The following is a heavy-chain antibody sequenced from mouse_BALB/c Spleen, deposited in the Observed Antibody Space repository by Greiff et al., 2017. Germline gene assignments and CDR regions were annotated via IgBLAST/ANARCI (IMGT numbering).Heavy chain of an antibody. CDR3: ARGGFYDYLAWFAY. V-gene: IGHV1-7*01. Sequence: QVQLQQSGAELAKPGASVKMSCKASGYTFTSYWMHWVKQRPGQGLEWIGYINPSTGYTEYNQKFKDKATLTADKSSSTAYMQLSSLTSEDSAVYYCARGGFYDYLAWFAYWGQGTLVTVSA. CDR2: INPSTGYT. D-gene: IGHD2-4*01. CDR1: GYTFTSYW. J-gene: IGHJ3*01.